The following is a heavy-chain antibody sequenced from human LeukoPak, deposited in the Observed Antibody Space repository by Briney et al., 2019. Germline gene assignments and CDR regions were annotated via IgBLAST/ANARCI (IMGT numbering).Heavy chain of an antibody. D-gene: IGHD5-18*01. CDR2: TSSSDAGK. Sequence: GGSLRLSCTVSGFSLSSYALSWVRRAPGKGLEWVSATSSSDAGKYYADSVRGRFTISRDNSRNTLYLQMNSLRAEDTAVYYCAKHPRIQLWLIGVDYWGQGTLVTVSS. J-gene: IGHJ4*02. CDR3: AKHPRIQLWLIGVDY. V-gene: IGHV3-23*01. CDR1: GFSLSSYA.